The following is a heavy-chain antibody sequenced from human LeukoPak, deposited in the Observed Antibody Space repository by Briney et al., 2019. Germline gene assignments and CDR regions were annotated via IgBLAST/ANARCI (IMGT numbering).Heavy chain of an antibody. CDR1: GFTVTSTY. CDR3: VRAGPFTGNISTPRASDY. CDR2: IYIGGTP. J-gene: IGHJ4*02. D-gene: IGHD1-1*01. V-gene: IGHV3-66*01. Sequence: PGGSLRLSCAASGFTVTSTYVSWVRQAPGKGLGWVSVIYIGGTPFYADSVKGRFPISRDTYKNTVYLQMDSLRADDTAMYHCVRAGPFTGNISTPRASDYWGQGLLVTVSS.